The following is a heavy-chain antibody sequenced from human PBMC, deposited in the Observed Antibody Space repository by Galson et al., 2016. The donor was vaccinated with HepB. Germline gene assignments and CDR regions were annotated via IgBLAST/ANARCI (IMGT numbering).Heavy chain of an antibody. CDR3: ARGFSDYVWGNYRHFDS. D-gene: IGHD3-16*02. Sequence: SVKVSCKASGGSFSSYGISWVRQAPGQGLEWMGEVIPIVGIEKYAQKFQGRVTITADESTNMAYMEVSTLTSEDTAVYYCARGFSDYVWGNYRHFDSWGQGTLVIASS. V-gene: IGHV1-69*10. CDR1: GGSFSSYG. CDR2: VIPIVGIE. J-gene: IGHJ4*02.